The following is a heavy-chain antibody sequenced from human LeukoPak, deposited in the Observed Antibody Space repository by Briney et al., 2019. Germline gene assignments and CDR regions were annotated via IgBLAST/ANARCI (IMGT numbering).Heavy chain of an antibody. CDR1: GFTFSSYA. J-gene: IGHJ4*02. CDR3: ASDTTYYDILTGYYLDY. V-gene: IGHV3-23*01. CDR2: ISGSGGST. Sequence: PGGSLRLSCAASGFTFSSYAMSWVRQAPGKGLEWVSAISGSGGSTYYADSVKGRFTISRDNSKNTLYLQMNSLRAEDTAVYYCASDTTYYDILTGYYLDYWGQGTLVTVSP. D-gene: IGHD3-9*01.